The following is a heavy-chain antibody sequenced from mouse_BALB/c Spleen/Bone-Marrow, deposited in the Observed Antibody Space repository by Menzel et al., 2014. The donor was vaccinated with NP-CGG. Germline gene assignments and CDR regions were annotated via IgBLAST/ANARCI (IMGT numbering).Heavy chain of an antibody. V-gene: IGHV14-3*02. D-gene: IGHD1-3*01. CDR2: IDPANGNT. Sequence: VQLQQSGAELVKPGASVKLSSSASGFNIKDTYMHRVKQRPEQGLEWIGRIDPANGNTKYDPKFQDKATITADTSSNTVDLQLSSLTFEDTAVYYCARQEFAIYWYFDVWGAGTTVTVSS. J-gene: IGHJ1*01. CDR1: GFNIKDTY. CDR3: ARQEFAIYWYFDV.